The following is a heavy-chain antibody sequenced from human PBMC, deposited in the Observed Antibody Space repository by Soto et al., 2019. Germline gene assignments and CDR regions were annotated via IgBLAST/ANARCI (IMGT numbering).Heavy chain of an antibody. CDR3: ARGFGSSWFDY. D-gene: IGHD3-10*01. Sequence: ASVKVSRKPSGYTFTANYIHWVRQAPGQGLEWMGWMSTSSGGTRFAEKFQGRVTLTRDTSISTAYMELTTLTLDDTAVYYCARGFGSSWFDYWGQGTLVTVSS. J-gene: IGHJ4*02. CDR1: GYTFTANY. V-gene: IGHV1-2*02. CDR2: MSTSSGGT.